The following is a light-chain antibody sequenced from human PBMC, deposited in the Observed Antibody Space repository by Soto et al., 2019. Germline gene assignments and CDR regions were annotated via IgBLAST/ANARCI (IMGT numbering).Light chain of an antibody. CDR3: PRYNSVPIT. CDR1: QGIGNF. V-gene: IGKV1-27*01. CDR2: AAS. J-gene: IGKJ4*01. Sequence: DIEMTQSPSSLSASLGDTVTITCRASQGIGNFLAWYQQKPGDVPKLLIYAASTVQSGGPSRFSGSGSGTDFTLTISSLQPEDVATYFCPRYNSVPITFGGGTKVDIK.